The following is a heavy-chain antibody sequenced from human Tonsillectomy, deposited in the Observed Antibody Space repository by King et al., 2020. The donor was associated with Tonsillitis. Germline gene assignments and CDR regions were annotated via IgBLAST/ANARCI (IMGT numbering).Heavy chain of an antibody. CDR3: AKDYDYVWGSYGMDV. D-gene: IGHD3-16*01. Sequence: QLVQSGGGLVQPGRSLRLSCAASGFTFDDYAMHWVRQAPGKGLEWVSGISWNSGSIGYADSVKGRFTISRDNAKNSLYLQMNSLRAEDTALYYCAKDYDYVWGSYGMDVWGQGTTVTVSS. CDR1: GFTFDDYA. V-gene: IGHV3-9*01. CDR2: ISWNSGSI. J-gene: IGHJ6*02.